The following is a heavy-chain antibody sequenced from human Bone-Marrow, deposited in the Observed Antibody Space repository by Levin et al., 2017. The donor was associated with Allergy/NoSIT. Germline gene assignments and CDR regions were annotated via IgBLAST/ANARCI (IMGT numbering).Heavy chain of an antibody. CDR1: GFTFSDYY. Sequence: PGGSLRLSCAASGFTFSDYYMSWNRQAPGKGLEWDSYISSSSSYTNYADSVKGRFTISRDNAKNSLYLQMNSLRAEDTAVYYCARDPYYDIVTGYYSVDYFDYWGQGTLVTVSS. D-gene: IGHD3-9*01. CDR2: ISSSSSYT. V-gene: IGHV3-11*05. CDR3: ARDPYYDIVTGYYSVDYFDY. J-gene: IGHJ4*02.